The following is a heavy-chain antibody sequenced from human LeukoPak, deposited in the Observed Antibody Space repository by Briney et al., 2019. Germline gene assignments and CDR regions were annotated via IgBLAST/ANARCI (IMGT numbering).Heavy chain of an antibody. D-gene: IGHD3-10*01. CDR1: GFTFSSYG. V-gene: IGHV3-30*18. J-gene: IGHJ6*02. CDR3: AKALVRGVIIQSYYYYYGMDV. CDR2: ISYDGSNK. Sequence: GGSLRLSCAASGFTFSSYGMHWVRQAPGKGLEWVAVISYDGSNKYYADSVKGRFTISRDNSKNTLYLQMNSLRAEDTAVYYCAKALVRGVIIQSYYYYYGMDVWGQGTTVTVSS.